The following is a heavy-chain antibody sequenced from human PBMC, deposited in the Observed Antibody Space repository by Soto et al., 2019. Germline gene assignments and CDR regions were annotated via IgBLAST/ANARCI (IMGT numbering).Heavy chain of an antibody. V-gene: IGHV3-30*18. CDR1: GFTFSSYG. D-gene: IGHD1-26*01. CDR3: AKDPSYSGRYLPVVY. J-gene: IGHJ4*02. CDR2: ISYDGSNK. Sequence: GGSLRLSCAASGFTFSSYGMHWVRQAPGKGLEWVAVISYDGSNKYYADSVKGRFTISRDNSKNTLYLQMNSLRAEDTAVYYCAKDPSYSGRYLPVVYWGQGTLVTVSS.